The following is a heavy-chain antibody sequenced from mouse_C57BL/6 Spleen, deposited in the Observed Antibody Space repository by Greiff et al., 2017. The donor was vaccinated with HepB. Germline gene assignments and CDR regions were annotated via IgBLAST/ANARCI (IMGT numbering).Heavy chain of an antibody. V-gene: IGHV1-39*01. CDR2: INPSYGTT. D-gene: IGHD2-5*01. CDR3: ARSDYSNLYYFDY. Sequence: VQLKESGPELVKPGASVKISCKASGYSFTDYNMNWVKQSNGKSLEWIGVINPSYGTTSYNQKFKGKATLTVDQSSSTAYMQLNSLTSEDSAVYYCARSDYSNLYYFDYWGQGTTLTVSS. CDR1: GYSFTDYN. J-gene: IGHJ2*01.